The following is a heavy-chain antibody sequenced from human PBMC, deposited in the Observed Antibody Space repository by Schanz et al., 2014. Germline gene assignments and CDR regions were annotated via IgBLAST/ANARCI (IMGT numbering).Heavy chain of an antibody. V-gene: IGHV4-4*07. J-gene: IGHJ4*02. CDR1: GGSISSFY. CDR3: ARDGLGADY. Sequence: QVQLQESGPGLVKPSETLSLTCTVSGGSISSFYWSWIRQPAGKGLEWIGHRDSSGSTKYNPSLKSRVTISIDTSKNQISLRLRSVTEADTAVYYCARDGLGADYWGQGTLVTVSA. CDR2: RDSSGST.